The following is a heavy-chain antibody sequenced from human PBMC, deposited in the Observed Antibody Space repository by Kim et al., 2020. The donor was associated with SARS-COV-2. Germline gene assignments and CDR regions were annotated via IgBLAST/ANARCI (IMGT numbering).Heavy chain of an antibody. CDR3: AKWGSSGLNYYYYGMDV. J-gene: IGHJ6*02. Sequence: GGSLRLSCAASGFTFDDYAMHWVRQAPGKGLEWVSGISWNSGSIGYADSVKGRFTISRDNAKNSLYLQMNSLRAEDTALYYCAKWGSSGLNYYYYGMDVWGQGTTVTVSS. CDR1: GFTFDDYA. CDR2: ISWNSGSI. D-gene: IGHD6-19*01. V-gene: IGHV3-9*01.